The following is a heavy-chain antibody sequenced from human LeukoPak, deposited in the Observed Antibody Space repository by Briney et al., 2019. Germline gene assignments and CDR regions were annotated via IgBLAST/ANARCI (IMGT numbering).Heavy chain of an antibody. J-gene: IGHJ5*02. CDR1: GFTFSSYG. CDR3: AKDLYRYPTNWFDP. V-gene: IGHV3-23*01. D-gene: IGHD3-16*02. Sequence: GGSLRLSCAASGFTFSSYGMSWVRQAPGKGLEWVSAISGSGGSTYYADSVKGRFTISRDNSKNTLYLQMNSLRAEDTAVYYCAKDLYRYPTNWFDPWGQGTLVTVSS. CDR2: ISGSGGST.